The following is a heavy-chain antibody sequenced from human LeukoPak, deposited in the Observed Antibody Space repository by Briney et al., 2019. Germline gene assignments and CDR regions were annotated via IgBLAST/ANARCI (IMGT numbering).Heavy chain of an antibody. Sequence: ASVTVSCKVSGYTFTSYYMHWVRQAPGQGLEWMGIINPSGGSTSYAQKFQGRVTMTRDTSTSTVYMELSSLRSEDTAVYYCARDPLYYYDSSGYYGNNWFDPWGQGTLVTVSS. CDR2: INPSGGST. D-gene: IGHD3-22*01. CDR1: GYTFTSYY. V-gene: IGHV1-46*01. CDR3: ARDPLYYYDSSGYYGNNWFDP. J-gene: IGHJ5*02.